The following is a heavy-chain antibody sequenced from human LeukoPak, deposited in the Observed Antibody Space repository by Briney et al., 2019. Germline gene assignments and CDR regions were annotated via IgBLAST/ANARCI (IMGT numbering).Heavy chain of an antibody. V-gene: IGHV4-59*08. D-gene: IGHD3-16*01. CDR3: ARHRPGERRFDP. CDR2: INYSGST. J-gene: IGHJ5*02. CDR1: GGSIRNDY. Sequence: SETLSLTCVVSGGSIRNDYWSWIRQPPGKRLEWIAYINYSGSTNYNPSLESRVTISVDTSKNLFSLKFTSVTAADTAVYYCARHRPGERRFDPWGQGTLVTVSS.